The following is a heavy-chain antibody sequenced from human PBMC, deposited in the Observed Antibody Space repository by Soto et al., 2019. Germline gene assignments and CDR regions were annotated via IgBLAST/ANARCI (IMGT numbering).Heavy chain of an antibody. V-gene: IGHV3-30*18. Sequence: PGGSLRLSCVASGFTFSSYGMHWVRQAPGKGLEWVAIISYDGSNTYYADSVKGRFTISRDNSKNTLYLQMNSLRAEDTSVYYCAKEWGLSGSYYISSSYYFDYWGQGTLVTVSS. J-gene: IGHJ4*02. CDR1: GFTFSSYG. CDR2: ISYDGSNT. D-gene: IGHD1-26*01. CDR3: AKEWGLSGSYYISSSYYFDY.